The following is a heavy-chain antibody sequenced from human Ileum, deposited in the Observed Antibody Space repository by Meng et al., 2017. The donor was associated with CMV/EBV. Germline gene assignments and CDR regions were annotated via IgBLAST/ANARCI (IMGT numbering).Heavy chain of an antibody. V-gene: IGHV1-69*10. D-gene: IGHD6-19*01. CDR1: GGTFSSYA. CDR3: ARVLGCCSGWYVAFDI. CDR2: IIPILGIA. J-gene: IGHJ3*02. Sequence: SVKVSCKASGGTFSSYAISWVRQAPGQGLEWMGGIIPILGIANYAQKFQGRVTITADKSTSTAYMELSSLRSEDTAVYYCARVLGCCSGWYVAFDIWGQGTTVTVSS.